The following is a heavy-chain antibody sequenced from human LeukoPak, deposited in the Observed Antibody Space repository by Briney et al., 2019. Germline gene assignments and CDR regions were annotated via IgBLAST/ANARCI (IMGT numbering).Heavy chain of an antibody. D-gene: IGHD6-13*01. CDR3: ATDLLAAAGLPNVD. Sequence: ASVKVSCKVSGYTLTELSMHWVRQAPGKGLEWMGGFDPEDGETIYAQKFQGRVTMTEDTSTDTVYMELSSLRSEDTAVYYCATDLLAAAGLPNVDWGQGSLVTVSS. J-gene: IGHJ4*02. CDR1: GYTLTELS. CDR2: FDPEDGET. V-gene: IGHV1-24*01.